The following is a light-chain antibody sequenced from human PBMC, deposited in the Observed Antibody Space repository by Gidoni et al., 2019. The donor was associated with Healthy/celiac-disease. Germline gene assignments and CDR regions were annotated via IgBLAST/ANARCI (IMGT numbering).Light chain of an antibody. CDR2: GAS. J-gene: IGKJ2*01. Sequence: EIVMTQSPATLSVAPGERATLPCRASQRVSSSLAWYQQKPGQAPRLLIYGASTRATGIPARFSGSGSGTEFTLTISSLQSEDFAVYYCQQYNNWPRTFGQGTKLEIK. CDR3: QQYNNWPRT. CDR1: QRVSSS. V-gene: IGKV3-15*01.